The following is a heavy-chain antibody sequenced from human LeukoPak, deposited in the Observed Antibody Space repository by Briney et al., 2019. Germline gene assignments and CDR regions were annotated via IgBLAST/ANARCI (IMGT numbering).Heavy chain of an antibody. CDR3: ARVIRSYGDYAFDI. D-gene: IGHD5-18*01. CDR2: ISDDGSDK. J-gene: IGHJ3*02. CDR1: GFTFRSYA. V-gene: IGHV3-30-3*01. Sequence: PGGSLRLSCAASGFTFRSYAMHWVRQTPGKGLEWVAVISDDGSDKYYADSVKGRFTISRDNSKNTLSLQMNSLRAEDTAVYYCARVIRSYGDYAFDIWGQGTMVTVSS.